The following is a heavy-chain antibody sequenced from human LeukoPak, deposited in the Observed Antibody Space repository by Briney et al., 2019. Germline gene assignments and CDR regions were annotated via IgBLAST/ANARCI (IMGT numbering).Heavy chain of an antibody. J-gene: IGHJ3*02. V-gene: IGHV4-31*03. CDR3: ARALPYSSSWYMGAFDI. Sequence: NPSETLSLTCTVSGGSISSGGYYWSWIRQHPEKGLEWIGYIYYSGSTYYNPSLKSRVTISVDTSKNQFSLKLSSVTAADTAVYYCARALPYSSSWYMGAFDIWGQGTMVTVSS. CDR1: GGSISSGGYY. D-gene: IGHD6-13*01. CDR2: IYYSGST.